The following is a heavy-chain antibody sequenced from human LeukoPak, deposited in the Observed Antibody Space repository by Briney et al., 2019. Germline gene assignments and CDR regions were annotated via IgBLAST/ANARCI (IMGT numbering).Heavy chain of an antibody. CDR1: GYTFTSYY. CDR3: ARDTPSYYYDSSGWGLFDY. CDR2: INPSGGST. Sequence: ASVKVSCKASGYTFTSYYMHWVRQAPEQGLEWMGIINPSGGSTSYAQKFQGRVTMTRDTSTSTVYMELSSLRSEDTAVYYCARDTPSYYYDSSGWGLFDYWGQGTLVTVSS. D-gene: IGHD3-22*01. J-gene: IGHJ4*02. V-gene: IGHV1-46*01.